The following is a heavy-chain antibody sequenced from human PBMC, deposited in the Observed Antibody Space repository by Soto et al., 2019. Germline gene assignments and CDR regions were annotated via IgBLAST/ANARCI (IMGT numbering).Heavy chain of an antibody. J-gene: IGHJ3*02. CDR1: GGSFSGYY. Sequence: SETLSLTCAVYGGSFSGYYWSWIRQPPGKGLEWIGEINHSGSTNYNPSLKSRVTISVDTSKNQFSLKLSSVTAADTAVYYCARWGIRQKERQLGAHHPDAFDIWGQGTMVTVSS. V-gene: IGHV4-34*01. CDR2: INHSGST. D-gene: IGHD6-6*01. CDR3: ARWGIRQKERQLGAHHPDAFDI.